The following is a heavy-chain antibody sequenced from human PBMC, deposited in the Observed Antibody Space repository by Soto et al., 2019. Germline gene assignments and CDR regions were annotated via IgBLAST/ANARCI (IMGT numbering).Heavy chain of an antibody. V-gene: IGHV3-21*01. D-gene: IGHD3-10*01. Sequence: GGSLRLSCVASGFTFSTYSMDWVRQAPGKGLEWVSAFSGSGYYIYYADSLKGRFTISRDNAKNSLYPHMNSLRAEDTAVYYCARAASGSYRDAFDIWGQGTMVTVSS. CDR2: FSGSGYYI. CDR1: GFTFSTYS. J-gene: IGHJ3*02. CDR3: ARAASGSYRDAFDI.